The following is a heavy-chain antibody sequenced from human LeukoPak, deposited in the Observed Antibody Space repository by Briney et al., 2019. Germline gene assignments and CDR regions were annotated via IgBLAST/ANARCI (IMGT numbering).Heavy chain of an antibody. V-gene: IGHV4-61*01. D-gene: IGHD4-23*01. Sequence: SETLSLTCAVSGGYVNRGTFFWTWIRKPPGKGLEWIGYISNSGSTNYHPSLKSRVTISSDTSKTQFTLKLTSVTAADTAVYYCARSPSGNPFDSWGQGTLVTVSS. CDR2: ISNSGST. CDR3: ARSPSGNPFDS. CDR1: GGYVNRGTFF. J-gene: IGHJ4*02.